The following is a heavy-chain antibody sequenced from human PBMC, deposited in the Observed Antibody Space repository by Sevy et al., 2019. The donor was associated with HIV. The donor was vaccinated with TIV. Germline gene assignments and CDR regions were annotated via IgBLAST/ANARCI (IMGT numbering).Heavy chain of an antibody. CDR3: TTVAQFTAFDI. CDR2: IKQDGSEK. J-gene: IGHJ3*02. CDR1: GFSFSWYW. V-gene: IGHV3-7*03. Sequence: GGSLRLSCAASGFSFSWYWMSWVRQTPEKGLEWVANIKQDGSEKNYVDSVKGRFTISRDDSKNTLYLQMNSLKTEDTAVYYCTTVAQFTAFDIWGQGTMVTVSS.